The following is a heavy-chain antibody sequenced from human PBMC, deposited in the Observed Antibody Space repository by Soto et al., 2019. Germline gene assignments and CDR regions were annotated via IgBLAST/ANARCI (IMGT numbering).Heavy chain of an antibody. D-gene: IGHD2-15*01. J-gene: IGHJ1*01. Sequence: GSLSLSCVASGFTFSSYWMSWVRQAPGKGLEWVANIKQDGSEKYYVDSVKGRFTISRDNAKNSLYLQMNSLRAEDTAVYYCARASREMEVLGYCSGGSCKPEYFQHWGQGTLVTVSS. CDR3: ARASREMEVLGYCSGGSCKPEYFQH. V-gene: IGHV3-7*01. CDR1: GFTFSSYW. CDR2: IKQDGSEK.